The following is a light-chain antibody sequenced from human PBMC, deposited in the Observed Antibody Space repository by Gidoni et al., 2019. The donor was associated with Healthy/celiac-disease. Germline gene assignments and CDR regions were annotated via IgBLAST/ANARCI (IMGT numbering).Light chain of an antibody. CDR3: CSYAGSSPWV. J-gene: IGLJ3*02. CDR2: EGS. Sequence: QSALTQPASVSGSPGQSITTSGTGTSSDVGSYNLVSWYQHHPGKDPKRMIYEGSKRPSGVSNRFSGSKAGNTASLTSSGLQAEDEADYYCCSYAGSSPWVFGGGTKLTVL. CDR1: SSDVGSYNL. V-gene: IGLV2-23*01.